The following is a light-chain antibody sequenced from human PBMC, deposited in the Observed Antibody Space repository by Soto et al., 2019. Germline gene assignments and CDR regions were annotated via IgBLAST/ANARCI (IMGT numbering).Light chain of an antibody. J-gene: IGKJ1*01. CDR3: QQYNYWPRT. V-gene: IGKV3-15*01. CDR1: QTVGNN. CDR2: DAS. Sequence: EVVMTQSPATLSVSPGERATLSCRASQTVGNNLAWYQQRPGQAPRLLMYDASTRATGIPARFSGSGSGTEYTLTISSLQSEDFALYYCQQYNYWPRTFGPGTKVEIK.